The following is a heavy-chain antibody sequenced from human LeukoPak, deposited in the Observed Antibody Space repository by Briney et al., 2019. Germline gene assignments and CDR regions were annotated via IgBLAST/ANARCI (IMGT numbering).Heavy chain of an antibody. V-gene: IGHV1-69*01. CDR1: GGTFSSYA. Sequence: SVKVSCKASGGTFSSYAISWVRQAPGQGLEWMGGIIPIFGTANYAQKFQGRVTITADESTSTAYMELSSLRSEDTAVYYWARAWRDFRLHWGQAWYMDVWGKGTTVTVSS. CDR3: ARAWRDFRLHWGQAWYMDV. CDR2: IIPIFGTA. D-gene: IGHD7-27*01. J-gene: IGHJ6*03.